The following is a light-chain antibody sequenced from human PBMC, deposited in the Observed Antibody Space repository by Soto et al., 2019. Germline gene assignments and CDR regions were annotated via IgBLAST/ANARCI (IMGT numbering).Light chain of an antibody. J-gene: IGKJ3*01. Sequence: EIVMTQSPDSLAVSLGERATINCKSSQSLLYSPNNTNYLAWFQQKPGQAPNLLIYWASILESGVPDGFSGSGSGTDFPISISSLQAEDVAVYYCQQYADTPFTFGPGTKVDIK. CDR1: QSLLYSPNNTNY. CDR3: QQYADTPFT. V-gene: IGKV4-1*01. CDR2: WAS.